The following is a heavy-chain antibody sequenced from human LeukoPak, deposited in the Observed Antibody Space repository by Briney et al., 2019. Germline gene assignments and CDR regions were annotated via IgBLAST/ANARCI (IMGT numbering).Heavy chain of an antibody. CDR1: GYTFTGYY. D-gene: IGHD2-15*01. V-gene: IGHV1-2*06. J-gene: IGHJ4*02. CDR3: ARGLYCSGGRCYGSDY. Sequence: ASVKVSCKASGYTFTGYYMHWVRQAPGQGLEWMGRINPNSGGTNYAQKFQGRVTMTRDTSISTAYMELSRLRSDDTAVYYCARGLYCSGGRCYGSDYWGQGTLVTVSS. CDR2: INPNSGGT.